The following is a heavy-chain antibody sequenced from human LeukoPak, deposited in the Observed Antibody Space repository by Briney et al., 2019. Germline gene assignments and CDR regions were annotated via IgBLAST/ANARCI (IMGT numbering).Heavy chain of an antibody. V-gene: IGHV1-69*13. Sequence: SVKVSCKASGGTFSSYAISWVRQAPGQGLEWMGGIIPIFGTANYAQKFQGRVTITADESTSTAYMELSSLRSEDTAVYYCARDARDYCSGGSCYWYHYYWGQGTLVTVSS. J-gene: IGHJ4*02. D-gene: IGHD2-15*01. CDR1: GGTFSSYA. CDR3: ARDARDYCSGGSCYWYHYY. CDR2: IIPIFGTA.